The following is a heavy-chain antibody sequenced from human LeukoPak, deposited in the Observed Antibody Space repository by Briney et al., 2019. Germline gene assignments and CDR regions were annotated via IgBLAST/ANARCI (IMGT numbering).Heavy chain of an antibody. CDR1: GFTFGEYG. CDR2: IRSKAYGGTT. J-gene: IGHJ4*02. Sequence: PGRSLRLSCTASGFTFGEYGLSWVRQAPGKGLEWISFIRSKAYGGTTEHAASVKGRFTISRDDSKSIVYLQMNSLKTEDTAMYYCTRAAYDSSGYLFDYWGQGTLVTASS. CDR3: TRAAYDSSGYLFDY. V-gene: IGHV3-49*04. D-gene: IGHD3-22*01.